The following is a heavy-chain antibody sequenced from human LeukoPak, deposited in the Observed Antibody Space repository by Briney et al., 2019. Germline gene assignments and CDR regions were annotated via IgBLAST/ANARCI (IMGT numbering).Heavy chain of an antibody. CDR1: GYTFTGYH. CDR3: ARDRAVATIGGVDY. Sequence: ASVKVSCKASGYTFTGYHMHWVRQVPGQGLEWMGWIKPNSGGTNYAQNFQGRVTMTRDTSISTAYMELSRLRSDDTAVYLCARDRAVATIGGVDYWGQGTLVTVSS. V-gene: IGHV1-2*02. D-gene: IGHD5-12*01. J-gene: IGHJ4*02. CDR2: IKPNSGGT.